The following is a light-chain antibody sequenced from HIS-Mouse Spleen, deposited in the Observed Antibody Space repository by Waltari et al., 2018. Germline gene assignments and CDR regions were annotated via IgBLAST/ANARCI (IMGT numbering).Light chain of an antibody. V-gene: IGLV2-8*01. J-gene: IGLJ2*01. CDR2: AVS. CDR3: SADAGSNNFNVV. Sequence: QSALTQPPSASGSPGQSVTISCTGTSSDVGGYNYVSWYQQHPGKAPKLMIYAVSTRPSGVPDRFSGSKSGNTASLTVSGLQAEDEADYYCSADAGSNNFNVVFGGGTKLTVL. CDR1: SSDVGGYNY.